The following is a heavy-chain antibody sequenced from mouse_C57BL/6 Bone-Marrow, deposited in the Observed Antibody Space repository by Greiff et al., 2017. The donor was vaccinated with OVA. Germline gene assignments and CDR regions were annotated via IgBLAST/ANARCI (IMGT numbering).Heavy chain of an antibody. J-gene: IGHJ2*01. CDR3: ARDGVVAEGPDD. CDR1: GYSITSGYY. CDR2: ISYDGSN. D-gene: IGHD1-1*01. Sequence: DVKLQESGPGLVKPSQSLSLTCSVTGYSITSGYYWNWIRQFPGNKLEWMGYISYDGSNNYNPSLKNRISITRDTSKNQFFLKLNSVTTEDTATYYCARDGVVAEGPDDWGQGTTLTVSS. V-gene: IGHV3-6*01.